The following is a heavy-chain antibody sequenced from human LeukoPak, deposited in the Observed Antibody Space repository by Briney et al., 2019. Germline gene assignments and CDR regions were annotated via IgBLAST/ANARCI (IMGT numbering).Heavy chain of an antibody. Sequence: SETLSLTCTVSGGSISSYYWSRIRQPPGKGLEWIGYIYYSGSTNYNPSLKSRVTISIDTSKNQFSLKLSSVTAADTAVYYCARHGSGSYPGLFDYWGQGTLVTVSS. V-gene: IGHV4-59*08. CDR2: IYYSGST. CDR3: ARHGSGSYPGLFDY. CDR1: GGSISSYY. D-gene: IGHD1-26*01. J-gene: IGHJ4*02.